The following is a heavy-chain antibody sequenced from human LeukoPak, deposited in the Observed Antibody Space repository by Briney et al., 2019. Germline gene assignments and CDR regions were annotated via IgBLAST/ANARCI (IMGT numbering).Heavy chain of an antibody. V-gene: IGHV3-20*04. CDR1: GFTFDDYG. J-gene: IGHJ4*02. D-gene: IGHD2-15*01. CDR2: INWNGGST. Sequence: PGGSLRLPXAASGFTFDDYGMSWVRQAPGKGLEWVSGINWNGGSTCYADSVKGRFTISRDNAKNSLYLQMNSLRAEDTALYYCARSVAASRDYWGQGALVTVSS. CDR3: ARSVAASRDY.